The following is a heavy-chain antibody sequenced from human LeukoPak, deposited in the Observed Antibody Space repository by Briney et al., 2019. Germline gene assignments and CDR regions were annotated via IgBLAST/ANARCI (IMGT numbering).Heavy chain of an antibody. CDR1: GFTFSNYG. CDR3: ASWWGGSSWYGDY. Sequence: PGGSLRLSCAASGFTFSNYGIFWVRQPPGKGLEWVAFISYDGTKTYSVDSVKGRFTISRDNSKNTVYLQMNSLRAEDTAVYYCASWWGGSSWYGDYWGQGTLVTVSS. V-gene: IGHV3-30*03. CDR2: ISYDGTKT. D-gene: IGHD6-13*01. J-gene: IGHJ4*02.